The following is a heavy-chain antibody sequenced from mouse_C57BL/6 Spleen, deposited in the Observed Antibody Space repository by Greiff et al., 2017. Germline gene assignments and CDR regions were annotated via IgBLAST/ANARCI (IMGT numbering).Heavy chain of an antibody. CDR1: GYAFSSSW. V-gene: IGHV1-82*01. J-gene: IGHJ2*01. D-gene: IGHD3-2*02. Sequence: VKLQQSGPELVKPGASVKISCKASGYAFSSSWMNWVKQRPGKGLEWIGRIYPGDGDTNYNGKFKGKATLTADKSSSTAYMQLSSLTSEDSAVYFCAIDSSGYYFDYWGQGTTLTVSS. CDR2: IYPGDGDT. CDR3: AIDSSGYYFDY.